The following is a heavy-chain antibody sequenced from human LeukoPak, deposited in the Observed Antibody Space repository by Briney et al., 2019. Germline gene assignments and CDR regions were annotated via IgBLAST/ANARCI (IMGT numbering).Heavy chain of an antibody. CDR3: ASGFYYSGSYPFDY. CDR2: IYYSGST. J-gene: IGHJ4*02. V-gene: IGHV4-30-4*01. CDR1: GGSISSGDYY. D-gene: IGHD1-26*01. Sequence: PSQTLSLTCTVSGGSISSGDYYWSWIRQPPGKGLEWIGYIYYSGSTYYNPSLKSRVTISVDTSKNQFSLKLSSVTAADTAVYYCASGFYYSGSYPFDYWGQGTLVTVSS.